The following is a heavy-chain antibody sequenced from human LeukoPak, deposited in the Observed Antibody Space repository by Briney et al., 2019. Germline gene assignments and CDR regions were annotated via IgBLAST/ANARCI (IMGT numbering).Heavy chain of an antibody. Sequence: GESLKISCKGSGYSFTTYWIAWVRQMPGKGLERMGIIYPGDSDTRYSPSFQGQVTFSADKSISTVYLQWSSLKASDIAMYYCARFRELDTLFYFDYWGQGTLVTVSS. CDR1: GYSFTTYW. CDR2: IYPGDSDT. J-gene: IGHJ4*02. V-gene: IGHV5-51*01. D-gene: IGHD1-7*01. CDR3: ARFRELDTLFYFDY.